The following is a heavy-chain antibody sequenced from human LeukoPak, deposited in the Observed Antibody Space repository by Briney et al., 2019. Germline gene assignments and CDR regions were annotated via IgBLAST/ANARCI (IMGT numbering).Heavy chain of an antibody. D-gene: IGHD6-19*01. CDR3: ASGGGWYWSFDY. CDR1: GTSVSTGSFY. J-gene: IGHJ4*02. CDR2: IYHSGST. V-gene: IGHV4-31*03. Sequence: SQTLSLTCSVSGTSVSTGSFYWTWIRQLPGKGLEWIGYIYHSGSTNYHPSLKSRVIISIDTSKNQFSLNLNSVTAADTAVYYCASGGGWYWSFDYWGQGTLVTVSS.